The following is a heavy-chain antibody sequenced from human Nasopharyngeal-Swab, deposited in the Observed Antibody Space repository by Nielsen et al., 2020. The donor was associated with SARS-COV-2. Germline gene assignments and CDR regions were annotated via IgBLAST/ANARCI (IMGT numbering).Heavy chain of an antibody. D-gene: IGHD3-10*01. CDR3: ARIDGWGAIDF. Sequence: SETLSLTCTVSSASISPYFWSWIRKPPGMGLEWIGYISHSGSTNYTPSLKSRVTISIATSKKQLSLKFRSVTAADTAVYYCARIDGWGAIDFWGQGTTVTVSS. CDR2: ISHSGST. V-gene: IGHV4-59*13. CDR1: SASISPYF. J-gene: IGHJ6*02.